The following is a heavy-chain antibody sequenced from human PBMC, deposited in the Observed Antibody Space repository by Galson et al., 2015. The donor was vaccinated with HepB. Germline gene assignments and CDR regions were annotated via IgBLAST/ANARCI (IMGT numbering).Heavy chain of an antibody. V-gene: IGHV1-69*13. D-gene: IGHD6-19*01. CDR3: ARPDSSGWWLAFDI. J-gene: IGHJ3*02. CDR1: GDTFTSYA. CDR2: IIPIFGRA. Sequence: SVKVSCKASGDTFTSYAISWVRQAPGQGLEWMGGIIPIFGRALYPQRFQDRVTITAAESTTTAYMELSSLRSEDTAVYYCARPDSSGWWLAFDIWGQGTMVTVSS.